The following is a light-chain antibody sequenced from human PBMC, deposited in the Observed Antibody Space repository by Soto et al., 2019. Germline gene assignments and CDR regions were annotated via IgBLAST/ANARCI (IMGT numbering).Light chain of an antibody. CDR1: QSVGSY. J-gene: IGKJ1*01. CDR3: QQRSNWPPGGT. V-gene: IGKV3-11*01. CDR2: DAS. Sequence: EIVLTQSPATLSLSPGERATLSCRASQSVGSYLAWYQQKPGQAPRLLIYDASNRATGIPARFSGSGSGTDFTLTISSLEPEDFAVYYCQQRSNWPPGGTFGQGTKVEIK.